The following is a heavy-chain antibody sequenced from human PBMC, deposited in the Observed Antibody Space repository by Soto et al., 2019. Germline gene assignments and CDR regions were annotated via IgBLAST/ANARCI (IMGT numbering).Heavy chain of an antibody. CDR2: IYYSGVT. V-gene: IGHV4-59*01. Sequence: SETLSLTCTVSGVSISSYYWSWIRQPPGKGLEWIGYIYYSGVTNYNPPPESRVTMSVDTSNNRFFLKLNSVTAADTAVYYCARNESSGWYYFDYWGQGTLVTVSS. CDR3: ARNESSGWYYFDY. J-gene: IGHJ4*02. CDR1: GVSISSYY. D-gene: IGHD6-19*01.